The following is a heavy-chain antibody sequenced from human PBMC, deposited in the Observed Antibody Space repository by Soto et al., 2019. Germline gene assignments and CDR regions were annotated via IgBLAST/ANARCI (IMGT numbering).Heavy chain of an antibody. Sequence: GGSLRLSCAAAGFNVSDNYMGWVRQAPGKGLEWVPSFFTGGSTDYADSVKGRFTISRDDSKNTVYLQTNSLRAEDTAVYFCVRERRGLGIGFDHWGQGTLVTVSS. CDR2: FFTGGST. D-gene: IGHD6-19*01. V-gene: IGHV3-53*01. J-gene: IGHJ4*02. CDR1: GFNVSDNY. CDR3: VRERRGLGIGFDH.